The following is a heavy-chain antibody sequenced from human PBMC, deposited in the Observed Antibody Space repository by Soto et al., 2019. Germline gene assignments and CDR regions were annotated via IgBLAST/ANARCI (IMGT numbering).Heavy chain of an antibody. Sequence: PSETLSLTCTVSGGSISSGGYYWSWISQHPGKGLEWIGYIYYSGSTYYNPSLKSRVTISVDTSKNQFSLKLSSVTAADTAVYYCARVPINYYDSTGRDYYYYYRMDVWGQGTTVTVSS. J-gene: IGHJ6*02. CDR3: ARVPINYYDSTGRDYYYYYRMDV. D-gene: IGHD3-22*01. CDR1: GGSISSGGYY. CDR2: IYYSGST. V-gene: IGHV4-31*03.